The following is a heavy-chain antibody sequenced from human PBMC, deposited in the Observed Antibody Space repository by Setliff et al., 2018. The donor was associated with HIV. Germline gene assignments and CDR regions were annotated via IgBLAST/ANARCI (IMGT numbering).Heavy chain of an antibody. CDR1: GFTFDDYG. V-gene: IGHV3-20*04. Sequence: AGGSLRLSCAASGFTFDDYGMTWVRQAPGKGLEWVSGINWNGDGTFHVDSVKGRFTVSRDNSKNTVYLQMNSLRDEDRAVYYCARESSTVRGVIDIWGQGTMVTVSS. J-gene: IGHJ3*02. CDR2: INWNGDGT. CDR3: ARESSTVRGVIDI. D-gene: IGHD3-10*01.